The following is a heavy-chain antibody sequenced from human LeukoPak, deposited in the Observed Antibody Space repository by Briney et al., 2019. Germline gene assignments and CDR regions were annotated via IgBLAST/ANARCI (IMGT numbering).Heavy chain of an antibody. V-gene: IGHV3-7*01. J-gene: IGHJ6*03. D-gene: IGHD6-19*01. CDR2: INQDGSAK. CDR3: ARERQWLVVYYYMDV. CDR1: GFTFSNYL. Sequence: PGGSLRLSCSASGFTFSNYLMSWVRQAPGRGLEWVANINQDGSAKYYVDSVKGRFTISRDNAKNSLYLQMNSLRAEDTAVYYCARERQWLVVYYYMDVWGKGTTVTVSS.